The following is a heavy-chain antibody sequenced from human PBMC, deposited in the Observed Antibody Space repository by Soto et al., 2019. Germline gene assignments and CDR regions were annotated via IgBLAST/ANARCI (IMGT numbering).Heavy chain of an antibody. D-gene: IGHD6-19*01. CDR3: VKGGIAVADI. V-gene: IGHV3-30*18. Sequence: QVQLVESGGGVVQPGRSLRLSCAASGFTFSSYGMHWVRQAPGKGLEWVAVISYDGSNKYYADSVKGRFTISRDNSKNTLYLQMNSLRAEDTAVYYCVKGGIAVADIWGQGTMVTVSS. J-gene: IGHJ3*02. CDR1: GFTFSSYG. CDR2: ISYDGSNK.